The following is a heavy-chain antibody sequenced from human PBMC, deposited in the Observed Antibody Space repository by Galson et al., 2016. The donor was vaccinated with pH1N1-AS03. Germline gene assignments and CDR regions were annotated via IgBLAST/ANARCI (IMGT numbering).Heavy chain of an antibody. CDR3: AREAWGSTQGVD. Sequence: SLRLSCAASGFSFSASWMSWVRQAPGKGLEWVANIRQDGSEKYYVDSVEGRFTISRDNAKNSLYLQMNSLRVEDTAVYYCAREAWGSTQGVDWGQGTLVTVSS. CDR1: GFSFSASW. J-gene: IGHJ4*02. D-gene: IGHD7-27*01. CDR2: IRQDGSEK. V-gene: IGHV3-7*03.